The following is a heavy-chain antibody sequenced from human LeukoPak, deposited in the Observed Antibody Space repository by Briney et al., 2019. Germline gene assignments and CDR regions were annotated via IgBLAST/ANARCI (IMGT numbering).Heavy chain of an antibody. CDR3: AKDPRPYYSGYNLGWFDP. V-gene: IGHV3-23*01. CDR2: ISVSGGST. CDR1: GLTFSKYG. J-gene: IGHJ5*02. Sequence: GGSLRLSCAASGLTFSKYGMTWVRQAPGKGLEWVSGISVSGGSTYYADSVKGRFTISRDNSKNTLYLQMNSLRAEDTAAYYCAKDPRPYYSGYNLGWFDPWGQGTLVTVSS. D-gene: IGHD5-12*01.